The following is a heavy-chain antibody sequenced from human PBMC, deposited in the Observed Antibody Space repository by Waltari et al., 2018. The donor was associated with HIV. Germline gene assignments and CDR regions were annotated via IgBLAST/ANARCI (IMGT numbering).Heavy chain of an antibody. D-gene: IGHD3-22*01. CDR1: GYTSTGYH. J-gene: IGHJ3*02. Sequence: QVQLVQSGAEVKKPGASVQVSCKASGYTSTGYHMHWVRQAPGQWLEWMGRINPNSGGTNYAQKFQGRVTMTRDTSISTAYMGLSRLRSDDTAVYYCARAYYDSSGYSQRFFDIWGQGTMVTVSS. V-gene: IGHV1-2*06. CDR3: ARAYYDSSGYSQRFFDI. CDR2: INPNSGGT.